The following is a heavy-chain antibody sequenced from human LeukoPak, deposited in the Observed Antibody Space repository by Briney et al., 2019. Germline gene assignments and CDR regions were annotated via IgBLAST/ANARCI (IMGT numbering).Heavy chain of an antibody. J-gene: IGHJ6*02. CDR3: AKDDSSSWYVGGYYYYGMDV. Sequence: GGSLRLSCAASGFTFSSYAMSWVRQAPGKGLEWVSAISGSGGSTYYADSVKGRFAISRDNSKNTLYLQMNSLRAEDTAVYYCAKDDSSSWYVGGYYYYGMDVWGQGTTVTVSS. CDR2: ISGSGGST. V-gene: IGHV3-23*01. CDR1: GFTFSSYA. D-gene: IGHD6-13*01.